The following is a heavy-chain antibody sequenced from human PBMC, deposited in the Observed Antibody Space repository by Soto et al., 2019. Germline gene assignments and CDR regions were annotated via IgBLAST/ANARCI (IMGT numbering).Heavy chain of an antibody. CDR2: IDYSGST. Sequence: SETLSLTCTVSGGSISSNTYYWGWIRQSPGKGLEWIGSIDYSGSTYYNPSLKSRVTISVDTSKNQFSLKPNSVTAADTAVYYCARQPSPWGQGTLVTVSS. V-gene: IGHV4-39*01. CDR1: GGSISSNTYY. CDR3: ARQPSP. J-gene: IGHJ5*02.